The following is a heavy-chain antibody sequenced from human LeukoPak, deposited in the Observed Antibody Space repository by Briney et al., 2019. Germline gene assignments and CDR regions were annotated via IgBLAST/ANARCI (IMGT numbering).Heavy chain of an antibody. J-gene: IGHJ6*03. CDR1: GYTFTSYG. D-gene: IGHD5-12*01. CDR3: ARANGWWLPYYYYYYMDV. CDR2: ISAYNGNT. V-gene: IGHV1-18*01. Sequence: ASVKVSCKASGYTFTSYGISWVRQAPGQGLEWMGWISAYNGNTNYAQKLQGRVTMTTDTSTSTAYMELRSLRSDDTAVYYCARANGWWLPYYYYYYMDVWGKGTTVTVSS.